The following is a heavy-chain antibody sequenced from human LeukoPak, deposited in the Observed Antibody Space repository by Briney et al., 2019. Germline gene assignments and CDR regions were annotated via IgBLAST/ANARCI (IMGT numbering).Heavy chain of an antibody. CDR2: ITATSLHI. CDR1: GVTFSGYS. D-gene: IGHD4-17*01. CDR3: ARVRDYGDSLYYYYGMDV. V-gene: IGHV3-21*01. J-gene: IGHJ6*02. Sequence: PGGSLRLSCAASGVTFSGYSMNWVRQAPGKGLEWVSAITATSLHIYYADSVKGRFTISRDNSKNTLYLQMNSLRAEDTAVYYCARVRDYGDSLYYYYGMDVWGQGTTVTVSS.